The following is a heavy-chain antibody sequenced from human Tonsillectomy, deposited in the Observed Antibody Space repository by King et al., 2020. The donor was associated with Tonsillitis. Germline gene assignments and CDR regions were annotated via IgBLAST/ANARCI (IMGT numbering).Heavy chain of an antibody. CDR1: GFTFRSYW. CDR3: ARVAGSYSNYMGV. V-gene: IGHV3-7*03. CDR2: INQEGSGK. J-gene: IGHJ6*03. D-gene: IGHD1-26*01. Sequence: VQLVESGGGLVQPGGSLRLSCEGSGFTFRSYWMSWVRQAPGKGLEWVGNINQEGSGKYYWGSVKGRFTISRENAKDSLYLQMNSLRAEDTAVYYCARVAGSYSNYMGVWGKGTTVTVSS.